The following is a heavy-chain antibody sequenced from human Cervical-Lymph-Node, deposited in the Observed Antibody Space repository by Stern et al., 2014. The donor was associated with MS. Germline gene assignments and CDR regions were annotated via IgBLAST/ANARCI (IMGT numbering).Heavy chain of an antibody. CDR3: ARDSLIRTFGVEEGMDV. CDR1: GYFFTSYG. D-gene: IGHD3-3*01. Sequence: QVQLVQSGAEVKKPGASVKVSCKASGYFFTSYGISWVRQAPGQGLEGMGWFSADNGDTNYAQNVQGRVTMTTDTSTNTAYMELSSLRSDDTALYYCARDSLIRTFGVEEGMDVWGQGTTVTVSS. CDR2: FSADNGDT. J-gene: IGHJ6*02. V-gene: IGHV1-18*01.